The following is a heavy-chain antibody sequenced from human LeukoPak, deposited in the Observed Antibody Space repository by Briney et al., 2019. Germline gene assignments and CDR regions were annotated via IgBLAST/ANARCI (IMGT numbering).Heavy chain of an antibody. Sequence: SQTLSLTCTVSGGSISSGGYYWNWIRQHPGKGLEWIGCIYYSGSTYYNPSLKSRVTISVDTSKNQFSLKLSSVTAADTAVYYCARDYYDSSGFGAFDIWGQGTMVTVSS. J-gene: IGHJ3*02. CDR1: GGSISSGGYY. V-gene: IGHV4-31*03. CDR2: IYYSGST. D-gene: IGHD3-22*01. CDR3: ARDYYDSSGFGAFDI.